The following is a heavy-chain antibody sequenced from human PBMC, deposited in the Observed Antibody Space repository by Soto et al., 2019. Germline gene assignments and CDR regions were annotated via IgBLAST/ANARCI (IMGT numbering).Heavy chain of an antibody. D-gene: IGHD3-10*01. CDR2: TYYRSKWYN. CDR1: GDSVSSNSAA. V-gene: IGHV6-1*01. CDR3: ARDRGSYYYGSGLDFYFDY. Sequence: SQTLSLTCAISGDSVSSNSAAWNWIRQSPSRGLEWLGRTYYRSKWYNDYAVSVKSRITINPDTSKNQFSLQLNSVTPEDTAVYYCARDRGSYYYGSGLDFYFDYWGQGTLVTVSS. J-gene: IGHJ4*02.